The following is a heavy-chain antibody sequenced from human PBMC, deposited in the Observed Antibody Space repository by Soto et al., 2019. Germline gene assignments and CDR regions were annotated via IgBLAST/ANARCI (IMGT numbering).Heavy chain of an antibody. CDR2: IYYSGST. CDR3: ARQRYCSGGSCPRRFDP. CDR1: GGSISSDDYY. V-gene: IGHV4-30-4*01. Sequence: QVQLQESGPGLMKPSQTLSLTCTVSGGSISSDDYYWSWIRQPPGKGLEWIGYIYYSGSTYYNPSLKSRVTISVDTSKNQFSLKLSSVTAADTAVYYCARQRYCSGGSCPRRFDPWGQGTLVTVSS. J-gene: IGHJ5*02. D-gene: IGHD2-15*01.